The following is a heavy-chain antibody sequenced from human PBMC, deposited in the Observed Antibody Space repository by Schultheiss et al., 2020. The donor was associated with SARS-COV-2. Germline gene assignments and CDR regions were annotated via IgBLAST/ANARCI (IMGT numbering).Heavy chain of an antibody. CDR3: AKEWELSDFFMADPNYFDY. CDR2: ISGSGGST. D-gene: IGHD1-26*01. CDR1: GFTFSSYA. Sequence: GGSLRLSCAASGFTFSSYAMSWVRQAPGKGLEWVSAISGSGGSTYYADSVKGRFTISRDNSKNTLYLQMNSLRAEDTAVYYCAKEWELSDFFMADPNYFDYWGQGTLVTVSS. V-gene: IGHV3-23*01. J-gene: IGHJ4*02.